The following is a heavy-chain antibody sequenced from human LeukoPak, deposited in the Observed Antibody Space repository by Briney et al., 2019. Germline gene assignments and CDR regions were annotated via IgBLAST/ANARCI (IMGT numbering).Heavy chain of an antibody. V-gene: IGHV3-30*04. D-gene: IGHD3-10*01. J-gene: IGHJ4*02. CDR2: ISYDVSTT. Sequence: PGRSLRLSCAASGFTFSSYAMHWVRQAPGKGLEWVTLISYDVSTTSYADSVKGRFTLSRDNSKNTLYLQMNSLRAEDTAVYYCARGSGSYYSWDYWGQGTLVTVSS. CDR1: GFTFSSYA. CDR3: ARGSGSYYSWDY.